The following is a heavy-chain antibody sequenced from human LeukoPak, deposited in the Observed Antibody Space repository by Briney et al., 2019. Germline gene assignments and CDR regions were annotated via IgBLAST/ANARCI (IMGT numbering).Heavy chain of an antibody. CDR2: IWYDGSNK. J-gene: IGHJ4*02. Sequence: PGGSLRLSCAASGFAFSSYGMHWVRQAPGKGLEWVAVIWYDGSNKYYADSVKGRFTISRDNSKNTLYLQMNSLRAEDTAVYYCARDDLSQLWPVDYWGQGTLVTVSS. CDR1: GFAFSSYG. V-gene: IGHV3-33*01. CDR3: ARDDLSQLWPVDY. D-gene: IGHD5-18*01.